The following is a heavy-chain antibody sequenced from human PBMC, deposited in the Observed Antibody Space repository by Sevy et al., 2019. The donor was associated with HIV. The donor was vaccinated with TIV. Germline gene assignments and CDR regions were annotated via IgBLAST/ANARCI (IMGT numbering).Heavy chain of an antibody. J-gene: IGHJ4*02. CDR2: IMPSGIT. V-gene: IGHV4-34*01. D-gene: IGHD1-26*01. Sequence: SETLSLTCAVYGGSLSGYYLSWIRQPPGKGLEWIGEIMPSGITNYNPSLKSRVSISIDTSKNQFSLKVNSVTAADTAIYYCARGQWEHPFWGQGTQVTVSS. CDR3: ARGQWEHPF. CDR1: GGSLSGYY.